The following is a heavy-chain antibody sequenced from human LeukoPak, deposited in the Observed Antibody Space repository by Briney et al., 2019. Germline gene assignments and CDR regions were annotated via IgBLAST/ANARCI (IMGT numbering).Heavy chain of an antibody. D-gene: IGHD1-26*01. CDR2: INPSGGST. CDR3: ARGPAGAGEDY. V-gene: IGHV1-46*01. Sequence: ASVKVSCKASGYTFTSYYMHWVRQAPGEGLEWMGIINPSGGSTSYAQKFQGRVTMTRDMSTSTVYMDLSSLTSEDTAFYYCARGPAGAGEDYWGQGTLVTVSS. CDR1: GYTFTSYY. J-gene: IGHJ4*02.